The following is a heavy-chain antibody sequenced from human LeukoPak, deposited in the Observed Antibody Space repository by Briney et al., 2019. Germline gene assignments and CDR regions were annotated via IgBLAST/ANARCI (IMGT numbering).Heavy chain of an antibody. D-gene: IGHD2/OR15-2a*01. Sequence: GGSLRLSCAASGFTFRNYAMNRVRQAPGKGPEWVSFISSSSNYIYYADSVKGRFTISRDNTKNSLYLQMDSLRAEDAAVYYCTRGRISCNNVRCHRGWFDAWGQGTLVTVSS. V-gene: IGHV3-21*01. CDR1: GFTFRNYA. CDR2: ISSSSNYI. CDR3: TRGRISCNNVRCHRGWFDA. J-gene: IGHJ5*02.